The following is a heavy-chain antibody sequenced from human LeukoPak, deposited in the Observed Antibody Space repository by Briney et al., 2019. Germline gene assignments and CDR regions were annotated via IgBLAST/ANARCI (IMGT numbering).Heavy chain of an antibody. V-gene: IGHV3-21*04. J-gene: IGHJ4*02. CDR3: ARDGHSYGYGYQ. CDR1: GFTFSSYS. D-gene: IGHD5-18*01. CDR2: ISSNSSYK. Sequence: GGSLRLSCAASGFTFSSYSMNWVRQAPGKGLEWVSAISSNSSYKYYADSVKGRFTIPRDNAKNTLYLQMNSLRAEDTPVYYCARDGHSYGYGYQWGQGTLDTVSS.